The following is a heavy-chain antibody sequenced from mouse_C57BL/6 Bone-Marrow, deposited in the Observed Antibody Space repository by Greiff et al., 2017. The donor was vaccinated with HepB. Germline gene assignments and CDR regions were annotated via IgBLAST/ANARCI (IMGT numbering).Heavy chain of an antibody. CDR2: IHPSDSDT. V-gene: IGHV1-74*01. Sequence: QVQLQQPGAELVKPGASVKVSCKASGYTFTSYWMHWVKQRPGQGLEWIGRIHPSDSDTNYNQKFKGKATLTVDKSSSTAYMQLSSLTSEESAVYYCAMSITTVVATDYWGQGTTLTVSS. J-gene: IGHJ2*01. D-gene: IGHD1-1*01. CDR3: AMSITTVVATDY. CDR1: GYTFTSYW.